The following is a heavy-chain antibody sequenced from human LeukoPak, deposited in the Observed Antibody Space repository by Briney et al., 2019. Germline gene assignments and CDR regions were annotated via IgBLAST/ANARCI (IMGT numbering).Heavy chain of an antibody. CDR3: AREPRGYSYGYGYYGMDV. D-gene: IGHD5-18*01. CDR1: GFTFSSSW. V-gene: IGHV3-7*01. Sequence: GGSLRLSCAGSGFTFSSSWMTWVRRAPGKGLEWVANIRQDGIEKYHVDSVKGRFTISRDNAKNSLYLQMNSLRAEDTAVYYCAREPRGYSYGYGYYGMDVWGQGTTVTVSS. J-gene: IGHJ6*02. CDR2: IRQDGIEK.